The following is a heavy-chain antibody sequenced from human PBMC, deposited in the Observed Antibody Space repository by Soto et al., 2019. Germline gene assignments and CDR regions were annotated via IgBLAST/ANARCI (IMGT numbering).Heavy chain of an antibody. CDR2: INHSGST. V-gene: IGHV4-34*01. CDR1: GGSFSGYY. J-gene: IGHJ3*02. Sequence: SETLSLTCAVYGGSFSGYYWSWIRQPPGKGLEWIGEINHSGSTNYNPSLKSRVTISVDTSKNQFSLKLSAVTAADTAVYYCARGFMVRGVIRKGRDAFDIWGQGTMVTVSS. D-gene: IGHD3-10*01. CDR3: ARGFMVRGVIRKGRDAFDI.